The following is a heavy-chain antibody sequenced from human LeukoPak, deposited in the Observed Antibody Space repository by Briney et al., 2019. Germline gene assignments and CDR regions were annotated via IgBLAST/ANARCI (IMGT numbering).Heavy chain of an antibody. CDR2: ISSSRGTI. J-gene: IGHJ3*02. D-gene: IGHD2-15*01. CDR3: ARDMTFCSGGSCYSLGFDI. V-gene: IGHV3-48*02. Sequence: GGSLRLSCAASGFTFSAYNMNWVRQAPGKGLEWFSYISSSRGTIYYADSVKGRFTISRDNAKNSLYLQMNSLRDEDMAVYYCARDMTFCSGGSCYSLGFDIWGQGIMVTVSS. CDR1: GFTFSAYN.